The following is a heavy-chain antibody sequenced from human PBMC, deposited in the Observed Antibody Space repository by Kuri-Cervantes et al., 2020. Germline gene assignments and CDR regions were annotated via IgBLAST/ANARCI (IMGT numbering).Heavy chain of an antibody. CDR2: IGAYNGNT. CDR3: ARRAAYRHRCYFDY. D-gene: IGHD1-26*01. Sequence: ASATLFCTAPGYTYTSYGISWVRQAPGQGLEWMGWIGAYNGNTNYAQKLQGRVTMTTDTSTSTAYMELRSLRSDDTAVYYCARRAAYRHRCYFDYWDQGTLVTVSS. V-gene: IGHV1-18*01. CDR1: GYTYTSYG. J-gene: IGHJ4*02.